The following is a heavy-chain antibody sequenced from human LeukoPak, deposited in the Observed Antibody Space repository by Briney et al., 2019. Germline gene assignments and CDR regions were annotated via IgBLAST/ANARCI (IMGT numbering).Heavy chain of an antibody. CDR1: GGSVSSSTYS. Sequence: SETLSLTCTVSGGSVSSSTYSWGWIRQPPGKGLEWIASMSYSGSTYYNPSLKSRLTISVDTSKNQFSLKLSSVTAADTAVYYCARVRWLQLGYFDYWGQGTLVTVSS. CDR3: ARVRWLQLGYFDY. J-gene: IGHJ4*02. D-gene: IGHD5-24*01. V-gene: IGHV4-39*07. CDR2: MSYSGST.